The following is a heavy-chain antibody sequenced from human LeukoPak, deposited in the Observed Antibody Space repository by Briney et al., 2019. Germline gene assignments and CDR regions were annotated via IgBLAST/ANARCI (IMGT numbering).Heavy chain of an antibody. V-gene: IGHV3-23*01. CDR1: GFNSNDYV. CDR2: ISGSGRSL. CDR3: ATEVVY. J-gene: IGHJ4*02. Sequence: PGGSLRLSCAASGFNSNDYVMSWVRQAQGKGLEWVSSISGSGRSLYYADSIKGRFNISRDNSKHILYLQMDSLRAEDTAIYYCATEVVYWGQGALVTVSS.